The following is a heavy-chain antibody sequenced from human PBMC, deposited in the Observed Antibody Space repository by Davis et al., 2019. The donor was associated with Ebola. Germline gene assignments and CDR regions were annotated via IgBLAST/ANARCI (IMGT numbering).Heavy chain of an antibody. Sequence: GSLRLSCGVYGGSFSGYYWSWIRQPPGKGLEWIGEINHSGSTNSNPSLKSRVTISVDTSKNQFSLRLSSVTAADTAVYYCARGGKHRNWFDPWGQGTLVTVSS. V-gene: IGHV4-34*01. CDR1: GGSFSGYY. J-gene: IGHJ5*02. CDR2: INHSGST. D-gene: IGHD1-14*01. CDR3: ARGGKHRNWFDP.